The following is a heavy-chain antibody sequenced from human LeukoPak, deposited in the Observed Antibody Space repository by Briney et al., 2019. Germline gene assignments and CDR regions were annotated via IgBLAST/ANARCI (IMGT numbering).Heavy chain of an antibody. D-gene: IGHD3-10*01. CDR1: GFTVSSNY. J-gene: IGHJ5*02. CDR3: ARVRTLWFGELSPNWFDP. Sequence: GGSLRLSCAASGFTVSSNYMSWVRQAPGKGLEWVSVIYSGGSTYYADSVKGRFTISRDNSKNTLYLQMNSLRAEDTAVYYCARVRTLWFGELSPNWFDPWGQGTLVTVSS. V-gene: IGHV3-53*01. CDR2: IYSGGST.